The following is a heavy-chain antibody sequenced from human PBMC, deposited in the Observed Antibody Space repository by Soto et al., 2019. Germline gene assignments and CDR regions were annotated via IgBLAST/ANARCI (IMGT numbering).Heavy chain of an antibody. V-gene: IGHV1-18*01. Sequence: QVHLVQSGAEVKKPGASVKVSCKASGYTFTNFNINWVRQAPGQGLEWMGWISAYNGNTNYAQKLQGRVTMTTDTSTSTAYMELRSLRSADTAVYYCARDYGDYYFDLWGRGTLVTVSS. D-gene: IGHD4-17*01. CDR1: GYTFTNFN. CDR2: ISAYNGNT. CDR3: ARDYGDYYFDL. J-gene: IGHJ2*01.